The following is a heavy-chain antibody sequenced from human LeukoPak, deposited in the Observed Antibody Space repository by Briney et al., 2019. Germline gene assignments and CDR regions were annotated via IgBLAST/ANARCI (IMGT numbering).Heavy chain of an antibody. CDR2: INPSGGST. D-gene: IGHD2-2*01. Sequence: ASVKVSCKASGYTFTSYYMNWVRQAPGQGLEWMGIINPSGGSTSYAQKFQGRVTMTRDMSTSTVYMELSSLRSEDTAVYYCARGLGYCSSTSCYPPLDYWGQGTLVTVSS. V-gene: IGHV1-46*01. CDR3: ARGLGYCSSTSCYPPLDY. J-gene: IGHJ4*02. CDR1: GYTFTSYY.